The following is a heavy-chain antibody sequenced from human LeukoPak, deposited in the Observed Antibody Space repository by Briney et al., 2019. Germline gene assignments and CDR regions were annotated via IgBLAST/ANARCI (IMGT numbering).Heavy chain of an antibody. J-gene: IGHJ4*02. D-gene: IGHD4-17*01. CDR1: GFSFSSFE. Sequence: GGSLRLSCVASGFSFSSFEMNWVRQAPGKGLEWLSYITNTGRTIYYADSVKGRFTISRDNAKNSLYRHMNSLRGDDTAIYYCARGGAYGMMGYWGQGTLVTVSS. CDR3: ARGGAYGMMGY. V-gene: IGHV3-48*03. CDR2: ITNTGRTI.